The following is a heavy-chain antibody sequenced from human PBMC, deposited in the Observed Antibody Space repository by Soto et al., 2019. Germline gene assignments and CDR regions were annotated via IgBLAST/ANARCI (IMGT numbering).Heavy chain of an antibody. CDR3: ARDDDYPDNGIDY. D-gene: IGHD4-17*01. CDR2: ILNDASGH. V-gene: IGHV3-33*01. J-gene: IGHJ4*02. CDR1: GFTFSRHG. Sequence: GGSLRLSCAASGFTFSRHGMHWVRQTPGKGLEWLAVILNDASGHWYADSVKGRFTISRDNFENTLYLQMNGLRLEDTAMYYCARDDDYPDNGIDYWGQGTLVTVSS.